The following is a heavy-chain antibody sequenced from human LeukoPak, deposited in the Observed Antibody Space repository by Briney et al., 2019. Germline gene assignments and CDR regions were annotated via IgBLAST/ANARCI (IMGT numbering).Heavy chain of an antibody. CDR3: ARDLAASGVPYYYYYGMDV. CDR2: INAGNGNT. D-gene: IGHD3-10*01. V-gene: IGHV1-3*01. Sequence: GASVKVSCKASGYTFTSYAMHWVRQAPGQGLEWMGWINAGNGNTKYSQKFQGRVTITRDTSASTAYMELSSLRSEDTAVYYCARDLAASGVPYYYYYGMDVWGQGTTVTVSS. J-gene: IGHJ6*02. CDR1: GYTFTSYA.